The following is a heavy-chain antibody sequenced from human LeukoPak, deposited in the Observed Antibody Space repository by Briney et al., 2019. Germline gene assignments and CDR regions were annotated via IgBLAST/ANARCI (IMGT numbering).Heavy chain of an antibody. D-gene: IGHD6-19*01. Sequence: ASVKVSCKASGYTFTGYYMHWVRQAPGQGLEWMGWINPNSGGTNYAQKFQGWVTMTRNTSISTAYMELSRLRSDDTAVYYCARERVSSGWYETPYYYYGMDVWGQGTTVTVPS. CDR1: GYTFTGYY. CDR2: INPNSGGT. CDR3: ARERVSSGWYETPYYYYGMDV. V-gene: IGHV1-2*04. J-gene: IGHJ6*02.